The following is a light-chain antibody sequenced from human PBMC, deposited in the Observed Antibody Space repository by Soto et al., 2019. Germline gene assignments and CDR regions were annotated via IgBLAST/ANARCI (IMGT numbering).Light chain of an antibody. Sequence: EIVFTQSPGTLSLSPGERATLSCRASQSVSSSYLAWYQQKPGQAPRLLIYGASSRATGIPDRFSGSGSGTDFTLTISRLEPEDFAVYYCQQCGSSPITFGQGTKVDIK. CDR1: QSVSSSY. V-gene: IGKV3-20*01. J-gene: IGKJ1*01. CDR2: GAS. CDR3: QQCGSSPIT.